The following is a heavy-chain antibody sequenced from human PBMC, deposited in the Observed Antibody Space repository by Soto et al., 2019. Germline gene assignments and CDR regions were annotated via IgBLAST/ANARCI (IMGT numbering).Heavy chain of an antibody. V-gene: IGHV1-69*13. CDR2: IIPTFGTA. CDR3: ATRSGYTYGYVTTDY. J-gene: IGHJ4*02. CDR1: GGTFRSYA. D-gene: IGHD5-18*01. Sequence: ASVKVSCKASGGTFRSYAISWVRQAPGQGLEWMGGIIPTFGTANYAQKFQGRVTITADESTSTAYMELSSLRSEGTAVYYCATRSGYTYGYVTTDYWGQGTMVTVSS.